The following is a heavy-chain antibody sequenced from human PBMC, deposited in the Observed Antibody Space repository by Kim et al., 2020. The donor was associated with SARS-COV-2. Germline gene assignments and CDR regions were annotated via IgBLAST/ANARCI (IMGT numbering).Heavy chain of an antibody. CDR3: AKDREQGYYDSSGAFDY. Sequence: GGSLRLSCAASGFTFSSYAMSWVRQAPGKGLEWVSAISGSGGSTYYADSVKGRFTISRDNSKNTLYLQMNSLRAEDTAVYYCAKDREQGYYDSSGAFDYWGPGTLVTVSS. CDR2: ISGSGGST. V-gene: IGHV3-23*01. CDR1: GFTFSSYA. D-gene: IGHD3-22*01. J-gene: IGHJ4*02.